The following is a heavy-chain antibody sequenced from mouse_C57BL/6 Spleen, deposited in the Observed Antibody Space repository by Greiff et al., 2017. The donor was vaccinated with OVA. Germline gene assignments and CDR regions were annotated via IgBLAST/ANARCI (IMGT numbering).Heavy chain of an antibody. Sequence: QVQLQQPGAELVMPGASVKLSCKASGYTFTSYWMHWVKQRPGQGLEWIGEIDPSDSYTNYNQKFKGKSTLTVDKSSSTAYMQLSSLTSEDSAVYYCASPYGSSRYWYFDVWGTGTTVTVSS. CDR2: IDPSDSYT. CDR3: ASPYGSSRYWYFDV. CDR1: GYTFTSYW. V-gene: IGHV1-69*01. D-gene: IGHD1-1*01. J-gene: IGHJ1*03.